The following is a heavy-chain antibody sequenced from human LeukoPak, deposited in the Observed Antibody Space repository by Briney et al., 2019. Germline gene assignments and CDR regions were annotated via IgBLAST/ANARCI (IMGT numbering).Heavy chain of an antibody. CDR1: GYTFTSYG. CDR3: ARDLGVGDGYNHFDY. J-gene: IGHJ4*02. V-gene: IGHV1-69*13. Sequence: ASVKVSCKASGYTFTSYGISWVRQAPGQGLEWMGGIIPIFGTANYAQKFQGRVTITADESTSTAYMELSSLRSEDTAVYYCARDLGVGDGYNHFDYWGQGTLVTVSS. CDR2: IIPIFGTA. D-gene: IGHD5-24*01.